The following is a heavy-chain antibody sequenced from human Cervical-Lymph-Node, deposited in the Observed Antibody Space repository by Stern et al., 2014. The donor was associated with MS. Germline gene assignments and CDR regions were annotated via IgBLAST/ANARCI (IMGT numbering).Heavy chain of an antibody. D-gene: IGHD2-15*01. J-gene: IGHJ6*02. CDR3: ARDCGSGSCYQTQYYYGVDV. Sequence: EMQLVESGGGFVQPGGSLRLSCAGSGFSLSSYWMSWVRQAPGKGPELVATIKQDGSERYYVDSVKGRFTISRDNSKNSVFLQMNSLRVDDTSVYYCARDCGSGSCYQTQYYYGVDVWGQGTTVIVSS. CDR1: GFSLSSYW. CDR2: IKQDGSER. V-gene: IGHV3-7*01.